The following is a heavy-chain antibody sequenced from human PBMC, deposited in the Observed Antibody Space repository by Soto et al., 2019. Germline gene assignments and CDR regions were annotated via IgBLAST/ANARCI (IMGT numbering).Heavy chain of an antibody. J-gene: IGHJ4*02. V-gene: IGHV3-30-3*01. CDR3: ARDGSAYY. Sequence: QVQLVECGGGVVQPGRSLRLSCAASGFTFSSYAMHWVRQAPGKGLEWVAVISYDGSNKYYADSVKGRFTISRDNSKNTLYLQMNSLRAEDTAVYYCARDGSAYYWGQGTLVTVSS. CDR1: GFTFSSYA. D-gene: IGHD3-10*01. CDR2: ISYDGSNK.